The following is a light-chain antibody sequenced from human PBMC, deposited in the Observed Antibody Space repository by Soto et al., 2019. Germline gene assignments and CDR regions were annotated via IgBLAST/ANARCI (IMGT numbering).Light chain of an antibody. CDR2: GAS. V-gene: IGKV3-15*01. J-gene: IGKJ1*01. CDR1: QSVSSN. Sequence: EIVMTQSPATLSVSPVERATLSCRASQSVSSNLAWYQQKLGLAPRLLIYGASTRATDVPARFSGSGSGTEFTLTISSLQSEDFAVYYCQQYNNWPETFGQGTKVDI. CDR3: QQYNNWPET.